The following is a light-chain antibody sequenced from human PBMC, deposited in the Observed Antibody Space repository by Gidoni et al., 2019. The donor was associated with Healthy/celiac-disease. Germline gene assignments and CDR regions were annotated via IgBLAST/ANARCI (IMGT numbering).Light chain of an antibody. V-gene: IGLV3-21*02. CDR1: NIGSKS. CDR2: DDS. Sequence: SYVLTQPPSVSVAPGQTARITCGGNNIGSKSVHWSQQKPGQAPVLVVYDDSDRPSGIPERFSGSNSGNTSTLTISRGAAGDEADYYCQGWDSSSDRGVVFGGGTKLTVL. CDR3: QGWDSSSDRGVV. J-gene: IGLJ2*01.